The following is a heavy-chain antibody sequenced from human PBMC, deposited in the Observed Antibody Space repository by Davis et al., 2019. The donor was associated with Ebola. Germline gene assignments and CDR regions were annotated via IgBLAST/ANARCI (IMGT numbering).Heavy chain of an antibody. V-gene: IGHV3-21*01. CDR2: ISSSSSYI. Sequence: GGSLRLSCAASGFTFSSYAMNWVRQAPGKGLEWVSSISSSSSYIYYADSVKGRFTISRDNAKNSLYLQMNSLRAEDTAVYYCARGQMATISSWGQGTLVTVSS. J-gene: IGHJ5*02. CDR1: GFTFSSYA. CDR3: ARGQMATISS. D-gene: IGHD5-24*01.